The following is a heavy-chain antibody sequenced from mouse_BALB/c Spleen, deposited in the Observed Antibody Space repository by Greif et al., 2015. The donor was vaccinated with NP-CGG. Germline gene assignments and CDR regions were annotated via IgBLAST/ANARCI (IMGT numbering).Heavy chain of an antibody. CDR3: ARRVYYFDY. J-gene: IGHJ2*01. CDR1: GYTFTSYW. V-gene: IGHV1-7*01. Sequence: QVQLQQSGAELAKPGASVKMSCKASGYTFTSYWMHWVKQRPGQGLEWIGYINPSTGYTEYNQKFKDKATLTADKSSSTAYMQLSSLTSEDSAVYYCARRVYYFDYWVQGTTLTVSS. CDR2: INPSTGYT.